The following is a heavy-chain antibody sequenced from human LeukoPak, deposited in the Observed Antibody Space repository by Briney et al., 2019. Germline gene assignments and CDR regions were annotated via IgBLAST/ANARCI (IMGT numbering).Heavy chain of an antibody. Sequence: GGSLRLSCAASGFTFSSYTMSWVRQAPGKGLEWVSVITGSGGSTNYADSVKGRFTISRDNSKNTLYLQMNSLRAEDTAVYYCAKASVSSSWFDAFDIWGQGTMVTVSS. CDR2: ITGSGGST. D-gene: IGHD6-13*01. CDR3: AKASVSSSWFDAFDI. J-gene: IGHJ3*02. V-gene: IGHV3-23*01. CDR1: GFTFSSYT.